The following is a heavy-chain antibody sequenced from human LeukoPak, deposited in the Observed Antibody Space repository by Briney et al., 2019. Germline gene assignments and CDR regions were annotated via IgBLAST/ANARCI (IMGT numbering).Heavy chain of an antibody. CDR1: GSTVSSNY. V-gene: IGHV3-53*01. CDR2: IYSGGST. D-gene: IGHD3-22*01. CDR3: AVYDSSGYYLNY. Sequence: RRGSLRLSCAASGSTVSSNYMSWVRQAPGKGLEWVSVIYSGGSTYYADSVKGRFAISRDNSKNTLYLQMNSLGAEDTAVYYCAVYDSSGYYLNYWGQGTLVTVSS. J-gene: IGHJ4*02.